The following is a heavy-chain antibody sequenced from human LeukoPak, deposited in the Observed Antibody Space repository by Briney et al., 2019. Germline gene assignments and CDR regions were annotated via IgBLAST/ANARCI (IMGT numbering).Heavy chain of an antibody. CDR1: GFTFSSYA. J-gene: IGHJ4*02. V-gene: IGHV3-23*01. CDR3: AKSVDSRGYWFERGADF. CDR2: VSGHGTSS. Sequence: GGSLRLSCATSGFTFSSYAITWVRQAPGEGLEWVSTVSGHGTSSYYPDSVKGRFTVSRDNSKNTVFLQMSSLGAEDSAQYYCAKSVDSRGYWFERGADFWGQGTVVTVSS. D-gene: IGHD3-22*01.